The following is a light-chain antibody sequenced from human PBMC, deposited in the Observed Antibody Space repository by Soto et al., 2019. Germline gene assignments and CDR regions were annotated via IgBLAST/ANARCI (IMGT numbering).Light chain of an antibody. CDR2: EVS. Sequence: QSALTQPAFVSGSPGQSITISCTGTSSDVGGYNYVSCYQHPPGKAPKLMISEVSNRPSGVSNRFSGSKSGNTASLTISGLQAEDEADYYCSSYTRTSTRFFGTGTKVTV. V-gene: IGLV2-14*01. CDR3: SSYTRTSTRF. CDR1: SSDVGGYNY. J-gene: IGLJ1*01.